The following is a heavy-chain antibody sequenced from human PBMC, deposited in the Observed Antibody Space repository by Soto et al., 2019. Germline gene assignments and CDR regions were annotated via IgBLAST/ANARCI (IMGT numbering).Heavy chain of an antibody. Sequence: QVQLVQSGAEVKNPGASVKVSCKASGYTFTRYGIGWARQAPGQGLEWMGGINTYNGNTNYAQNVQGRVTLTTDTSTSTDYMELRILRSNVTAIYDCAMVDVYVTPSPQDVRRKGTTVSASS. CDR2: INTYNGNT. J-gene: IGHJ6*04. D-gene: IGHD3-16*01. CDR3: AMVDVYVTPSPQDV. CDR1: GYTFTRYG. V-gene: IGHV1-18*01.